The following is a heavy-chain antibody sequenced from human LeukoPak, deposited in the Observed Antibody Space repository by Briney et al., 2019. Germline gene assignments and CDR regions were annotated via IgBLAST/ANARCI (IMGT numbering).Heavy chain of an antibody. CDR3: ARGWELREIDY. J-gene: IGHJ4*02. V-gene: IGHV1-69*13. CDR2: IIPIFGTA. CDR1: GYTFTSYD. Sequence: SVKVSCKASGYTFTSYDINWVRQAPGQGLEWMGGIIPIFGTANYAQKFQGRVTITADESTSTAYMELSSLRSEDTAVYYCARGWELREIDYWGQGTLVTVSS. D-gene: IGHD1-26*01.